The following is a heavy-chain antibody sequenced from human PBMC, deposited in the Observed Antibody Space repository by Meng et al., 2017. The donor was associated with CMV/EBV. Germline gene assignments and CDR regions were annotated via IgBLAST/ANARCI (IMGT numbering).Heavy chain of an antibody. Sequence: GGSLRLSCAASGFTFDDYAMHWVRQAPGKGLEWVSGISWNSGSIGYADSVKGRFTISRDNAKNSLYLQMNSLRAEDTALYYCAKDISSSWYLHYSFDYWGQGTLVTVSS. CDR2: ISWNSGSI. CDR1: GFTFDDYA. CDR3: AKDISSSWYLHYSFDY. D-gene: IGHD6-13*01. J-gene: IGHJ4*02. V-gene: IGHV3-9*01.